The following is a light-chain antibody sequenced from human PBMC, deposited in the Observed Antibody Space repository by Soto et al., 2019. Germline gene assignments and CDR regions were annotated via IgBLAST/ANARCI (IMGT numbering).Light chain of an antibody. J-gene: IGLJ1*01. CDR1: SSDVGDYNR. Sequence: QSALTQPPSVSGSPGQSITISCTGTSSDVGDYNRVSWYQHHPGKAPKLMIYEVSNRPSGVSNRFSGSKSGNTASLTISGLQAEDEADYYCSSYTSSSPYVFGAGTKLTVL. V-gene: IGLV2-14*01. CDR3: SSYTSSSPYV. CDR2: EVS.